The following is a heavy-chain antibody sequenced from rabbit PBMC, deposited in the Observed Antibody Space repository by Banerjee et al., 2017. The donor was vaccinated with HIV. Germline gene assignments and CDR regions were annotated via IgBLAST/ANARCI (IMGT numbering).Heavy chain of an antibody. CDR1: GFSFSSYW. CDR3: ARYPYPSGSTYYRGYFNL. V-gene: IGHV1S45*01. CDR2: INAGSFT. Sequence: QQQLEESGGGLVKPGGTLTLTCKASGFSFSSYWMCWVRQAPGKGLEWIACINAGSFTRYASWAKGRFTISKTSSTTVTLQMTSLTAADTATYFCARYPYPSGSTYYRGYFNLWGQGTLVTVS. J-gene: IGHJ4*01. D-gene: IGHD1-1*01.